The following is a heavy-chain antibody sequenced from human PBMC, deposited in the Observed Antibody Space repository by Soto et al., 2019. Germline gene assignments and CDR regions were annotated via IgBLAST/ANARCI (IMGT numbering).Heavy chain of an antibody. V-gene: IGHV1-8*01. CDR2: KNPNSGNT. Sequence: QVQLVQSGAEVKKPGASVKVSCKASGYTFTSYDINWVRQATGQGLEWMGWKNPNSGNTGYAQKFQGRVTMTRNTSISTAYMELSSLRSEDTAVYYCARGRVITIFGVVIGRWFDPWGQGTLVTVSS. CDR3: ARGRVITIFGVVIGRWFDP. D-gene: IGHD3-3*01. CDR1: GYTFTSYD. J-gene: IGHJ5*02.